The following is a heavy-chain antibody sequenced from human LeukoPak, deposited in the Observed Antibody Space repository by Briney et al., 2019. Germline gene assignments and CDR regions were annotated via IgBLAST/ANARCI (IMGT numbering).Heavy chain of an antibody. V-gene: IGHV4-59*12. CDR3: ARGGIRRLDP. J-gene: IGHJ5*02. CDR2: IYSSGST. D-gene: IGHD3-16*01. CDR1: GGSISSYY. Sequence: SETLSLTCTVSGGSISSYYWSWIRQPPGKGLEWIGYIYSSGSTNYSHSLKSRVTISVDTSKNQFSLKLYSVTAADTAVYYCARGGIRRLDPWGQGTLVTVSS.